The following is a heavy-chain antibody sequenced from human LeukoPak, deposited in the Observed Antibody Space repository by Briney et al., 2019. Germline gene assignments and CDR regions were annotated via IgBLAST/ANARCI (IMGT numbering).Heavy chain of an antibody. CDR3: ARAPTEVYFDY. J-gene: IGHJ4*02. CDR1: GFTFSDYY. V-gene: IGHV3-11*04. CDR2: ISSSGSTI. Sequence: GGSLRLSCAASGFTFSDYYMSWVRQAPGKGLEWVSYISSSGSTIYYADSVKGRFTISRDNAKNSLYLQMNSLRAEDTAVYYCARAPTEVYFDYWGQGTLVTVSS.